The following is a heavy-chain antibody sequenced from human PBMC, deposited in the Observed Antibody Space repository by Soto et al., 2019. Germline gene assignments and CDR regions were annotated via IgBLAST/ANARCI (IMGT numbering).Heavy chain of an antibody. CDR2: IIPIFGTA. V-gene: IGHV1-69*13. J-gene: IGHJ4*02. CDR3: ARDRPGYSYGIAFDY. CDR1: GGTFSSYA. Sequence: SVKVSCKASGGTFSSYAISWVRQAPGQGLEWMGGIIPIFGTANYAQKFQGRVTITADESTGTAYMELSSLRSEDTAVYYCARDRPGYSYGIAFDYWGQGTLVTVSS. D-gene: IGHD5-18*01.